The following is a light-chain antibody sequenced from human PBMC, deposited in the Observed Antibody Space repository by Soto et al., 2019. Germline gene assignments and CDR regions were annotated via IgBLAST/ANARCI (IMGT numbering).Light chain of an antibody. CDR1: NIGRNT. Sequence: QAVVTQPPSASGTPGQRVTISCPANIGRNTVSWYQHLPGTAPKLLISRNDQRPSGVPDRFPGSKSGTSGSLAIRGLQSEDEAVYYCAAWDDSLSGPVFGGGTKLTVL. V-gene: IGLV1-44*01. J-gene: IGLJ2*01. CDR2: RND. CDR3: AAWDDSLSGPV.